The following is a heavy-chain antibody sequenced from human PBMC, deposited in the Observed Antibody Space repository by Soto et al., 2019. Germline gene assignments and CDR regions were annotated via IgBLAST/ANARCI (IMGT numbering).Heavy chain of an antibody. CDR2: IYYSGST. D-gene: IGHD3-22*01. J-gene: IGHJ4*02. CDR1: GGSISSSSYY. V-gene: IGHV4-39*01. Sequence: QLQLQESGPGLVKPSETLSLTCTVSGGSISSSSYYWGWIRQPPGKGLEWIGSIYYSGSTYYNPSLKSRVTISVDTSKNQFSLKLSSVTAADTAVYYCARASYYYDSSGYYPGSYFDYWGQGTLVTVSS. CDR3: ARASYYYDSSGYYPGSYFDY.